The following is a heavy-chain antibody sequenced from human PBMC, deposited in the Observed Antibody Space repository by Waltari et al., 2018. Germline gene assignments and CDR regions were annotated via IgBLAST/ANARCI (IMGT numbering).Heavy chain of an antibody. V-gene: IGHV1-69*04. CDR2: VIPILDIA. J-gene: IGHJ1*01. CDR1: GGTFNNSV. CDR3: ARGVLGGYCSGTKCREYFQD. Sequence: QVQLVQSGAEVKKPGSSVKVSCQASGGTFNNSVISWVRHAPVQGLEWMGGVIPILDIANYAQKFQDRVTITADESLTTAYMEMSSLRSDDTAVYYCARGVLGGYCSGTKCREYFQDWGQGTLITVSS. D-gene: IGHD2-2*01.